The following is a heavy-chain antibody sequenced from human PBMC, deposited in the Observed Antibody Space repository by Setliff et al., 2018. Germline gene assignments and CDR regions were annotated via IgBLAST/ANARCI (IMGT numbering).Heavy chain of an antibody. CDR2: ISPYSGET. CDR1: GFNFITYG. D-gene: IGHD3-16*01. Sequence: VASVKVSCKTSGFNFITYGFSWVRQAPGQGLEWMGWISPYSGETNNAQKFQDRLSVTADTSSKTTYMELRSLTSDDTAVYFCARSRAPRVVLAADFDFWGQGTLVTVSS. CDR3: ARSRAPRVVLAADFDF. V-gene: IGHV1-18*01. J-gene: IGHJ4*02.